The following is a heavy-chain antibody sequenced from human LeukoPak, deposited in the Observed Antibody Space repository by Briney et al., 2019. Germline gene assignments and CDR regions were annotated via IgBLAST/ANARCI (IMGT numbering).Heavy chain of an antibody. J-gene: IGHJ4*02. CDR1: GFTFSSYA. V-gene: IGHV3-23*01. CDR2: ISGSGGST. D-gene: IGHD3-9*01. Sequence: GGSLRLSCAASGFTFSSYAMSWVRQAPGKGLEWVSAISGSGGSTYYADSVKGRFTISRDNSKNTLYLQMNSLRAEDTAVYYCAKGDYDILTGWGDYFDYWGQGTLVTVSS. CDR3: AKGDYDILTGWGDYFDY.